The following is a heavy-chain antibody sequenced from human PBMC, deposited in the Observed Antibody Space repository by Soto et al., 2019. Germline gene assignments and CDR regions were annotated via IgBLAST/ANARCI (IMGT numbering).Heavy chain of an antibody. CDR3: ARVGIAAAGYLDAFDI. D-gene: IGHD6-13*01. V-gene: IGHV1-69*04. J-gene: IGHJ3*02. CDR2: IIPILGIA. CDR1: GYIFTDYY. Sequence: SVKVSCKASGYIFTDYYMHWVRQAPGQGLEWMGRIIPILGIANYAQKFQGRVTITADKSTSTAYMELSSLRSEDTAVYYCARVGIAAAGYLDAFDIWGQGTMVTVSS.